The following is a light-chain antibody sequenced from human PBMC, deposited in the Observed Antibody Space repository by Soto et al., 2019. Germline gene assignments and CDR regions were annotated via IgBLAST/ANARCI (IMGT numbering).Light chain of an antibody. V-gene: IGKV1-5*03. CDR2: KAS. J-gene: IGKJ4*01. CDR3: QQYNSYPLT. Sequence: DIQMTQSTSTLSASVGDRVTITCRASQSIRSWLAWYQQKPGKAPNLLIYKASSLESGVPSRYSGSGSGTEFTLNISSLQPDDFATYYCQQYNSYPLTFGGGTKVEIK. CDR1: QSIRSW.